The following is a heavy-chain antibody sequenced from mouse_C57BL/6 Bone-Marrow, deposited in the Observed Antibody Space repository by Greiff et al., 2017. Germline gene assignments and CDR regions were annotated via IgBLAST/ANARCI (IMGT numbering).Heavy chain of an antibody. D-gene: IGHD2-5*01. CDR3: ANSNYWYFEV. CDR2: IDPSDSYT. V-gene: IGHV1-59*01. Sequence: QVQLQQPGAELVRPGTSVKLSCKASGYTFTGYWMHWVKQRHGQGLEWIGVIDPSDSYTNYNQKFKGKATLTVDTSSSTAYMQLSSLTSEDSAVYYCANSNYWYFEVWGTGTTVTVSS. J-gene: IGHJ1*03. CDR1: GYTFTGYW.